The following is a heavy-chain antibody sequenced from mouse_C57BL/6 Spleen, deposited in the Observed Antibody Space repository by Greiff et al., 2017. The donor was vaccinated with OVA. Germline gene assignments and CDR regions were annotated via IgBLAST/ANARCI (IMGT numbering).Heavy chain of an antibody. D-gene: IGHD1-1*01. J-gene: IGHJ2*01. CDR3: ARANYYGSSPFDY. Sequence: EVKLMESGGGLVKPGGSLKLSCAASGFTFSDYGMHWVRQAPEKGLEWVAYISSGSSTIYYADTVKGRFTISRDNAKNTLFLQMTSLRAEDTAMYYCARANYYGSSPFDYWGKGTTLTVSS. CDR2: ISSGSSTI. CDR1: GFTFSDYG. V-gene: IGHV5-17*01.